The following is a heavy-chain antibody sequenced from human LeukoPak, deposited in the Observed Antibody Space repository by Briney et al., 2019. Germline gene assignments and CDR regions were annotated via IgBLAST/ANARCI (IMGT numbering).Heavy chain of an antibody. J-gene: IGHJ4*02. Sequence: PSETLSLTCTVSGGSISSSSYLWDWIRQPPGKGLEWIGTIYHSGSTYYNPSLKVPIPISVDTSKDQVSLKLTSGAAADTAVYYCARRPLRKAGATSGNDYWGQGTLVTVSS. CDR3: ARRPLRKAGATSGNDY. D-gene: IGHD1-26*01. CDR1: GGSISSSSYL. V-gene: IGHV4-39*01. CDR2: IYHSGST.